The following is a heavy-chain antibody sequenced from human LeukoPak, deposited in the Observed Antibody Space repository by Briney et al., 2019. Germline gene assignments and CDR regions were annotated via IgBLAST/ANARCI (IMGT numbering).Heavy chain of an antibody. Sequence: PGGSLRLSCAASGFTFSSYAMSWVRQAPGKGLEWVSSISSSSSYIYYADSVKGRFTISRDNAKNSLYLQMNSLRAEDTAVYYCARDLDDSSGYPVEAFDIWGQGTMVTVSS. CDR3: ARDLDDSSGYPVEAFDI. J-gene: IGHJ3*02. V-gene: IGHV3-21*01. D-gene: IGHD3-22*01. CDR1: GFTFSSYA. CDR2: ISSSSSYI.